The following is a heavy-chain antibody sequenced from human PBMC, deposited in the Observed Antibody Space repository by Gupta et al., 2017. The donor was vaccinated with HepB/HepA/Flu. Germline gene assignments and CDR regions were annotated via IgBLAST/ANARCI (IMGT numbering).Heavy chain of an antibody. V-gene: IGHV2-70*15. J-gene: IGHJ4*02. CDR3: ARSYPLTAGGYYVYYFDY. CDR1: GFSLSTSRMC. Sequence: QVTLRESGPALVKPTQTLTLTCTFSGFSLSTSRMCVSWIRQSPGKALEWLARIDWDDDKYYSTSRKTRLTISKDTSKNQVVLTMTNMDHVATATYYCARSYPLTAGGYYVYYFDYWGQGSRVTVSS. CDR2: IDWDDDK. D-gene: IGHD1-26*01.